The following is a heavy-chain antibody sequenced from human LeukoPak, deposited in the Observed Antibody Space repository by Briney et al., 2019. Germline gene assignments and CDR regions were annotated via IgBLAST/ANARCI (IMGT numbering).Heavy chain of an antibody. CDR1: GGSISSYY. D-gene: IGHD3-22*01. CDR2: IYHSGST. Sequence: SETLSLTCTVSGGSISSYYWGWIRQPPGKGLEWIGSIYHSGSTYYNPSLKSRVTISVDTSKNQFSLKLSSVTAADTAVYYCARVGYYDSSGYYYYFDYWGQGTLVTVSS. J-gene: IGHJ4*02. CDR3: ARVGYYDSSGYYYYFDY. V-gene: IGHV4-38-2*02.